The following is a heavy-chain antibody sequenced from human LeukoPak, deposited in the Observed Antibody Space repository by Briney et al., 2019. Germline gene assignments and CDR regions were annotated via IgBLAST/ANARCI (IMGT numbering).Heavy chain of an antibody. Sequence: SETLSLTCTVSGGSISSYYWSWIRQPPGKGLEWIGYIYYSGSTNYNPSLKSRVTISVDTSKNQFSLKLSSVTAADTAVYYCARHPRSYYGSGELFPFDQWGQGTLVTVSS. CDR1: GGSISSYY. J-gene: IGHJ4*02. D-gene: IGHD3-10*01. CDR2: IYYSGST. CDR3: ARHPRSYYGSGELFPFDQ. V-gene: IGHV4-59*01.